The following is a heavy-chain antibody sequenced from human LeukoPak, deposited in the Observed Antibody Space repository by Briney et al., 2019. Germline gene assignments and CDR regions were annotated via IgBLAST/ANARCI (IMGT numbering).Heavy chain of an antibody. J-gene: IGHJ5*02. D-gene: IGHD6-6*01. Sequence: PSETLSLTCTVSGGSNSSSSYYWGWIRQPPGKGLEWIGSIYYSGSTYYNPSLKSRVTISVDTSKNQFSLKLSSVSAADTAVYYCAAVHSSSAPTTWFDPWGQGTLVTVSS. V-gene: IGHV4-39*07. CDR2: IYYSGST. CDR3: AAVHSSSAPTTWFDP. CDR1: GGSNSSSSYY.